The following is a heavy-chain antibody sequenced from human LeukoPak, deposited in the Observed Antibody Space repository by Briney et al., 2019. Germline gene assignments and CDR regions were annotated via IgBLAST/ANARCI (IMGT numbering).Heavy chain of an antibody. CDR3: ATVDFYGSGSFPIYYFDY. Sequence: GGSLRLSCAASGFTFSSYWMTWVRQAPGKGLEWVANIKQDGSEKYYVDSVKGRFTISRDTAKNSLYLQMHSLRAEDTAVYYCATVDFYGSGSFPIYYFDYWGQGTLVTVSS. CDR2: IKQDGSEK. J-gene: IGHJ4*02. D-gene: IGHD3-10*01. V-gene: IGHV3-7*01. CDR1: GFTFSSYW.